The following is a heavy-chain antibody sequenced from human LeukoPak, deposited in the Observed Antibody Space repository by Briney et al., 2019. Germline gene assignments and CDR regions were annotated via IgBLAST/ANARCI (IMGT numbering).Heavy chain of an antibody. D-gene: IGHD6-19*01. V-gene: IGHV1-2*02. J-gene: IGHJ5*02. CDR1: GYTFTGYY. CDR2: INPNSGGT. CDR3: ARPPRRIAVAGPNNWFDP. Sequence: ASVKVSCKASGYTFTGYYMHWARQAPGQGREGMGWINPNSGGTNYAQKFQGRVTMTRDTSISTAYMGLSRLRSDDTAVYYCARPPRRIAVAGPNNWFDPWGQGTLVTVSS.